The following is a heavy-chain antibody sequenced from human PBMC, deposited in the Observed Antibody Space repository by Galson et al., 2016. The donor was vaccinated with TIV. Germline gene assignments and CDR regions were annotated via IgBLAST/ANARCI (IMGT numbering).Heavy chain of an antibody. D-gene: IGHD3-10*01. V-gene: IGHV5-51*01. CDR1: GYSFSSYW. CDR3: ATGAHLVIDAFHI. CDR2: IYPDDSDT. Sequence: QSGAEVKKPGESLKISCKGSGYSFSSYWIAWVRQMPGKGLEWMGIIYPDDSDTTYSPSFQGQVTISVDKSISTAYLQWSSLKASDTAIYYCATGAHLVIDAFHIWGQGTMVTVS. J-gene: IGHJ3*02.